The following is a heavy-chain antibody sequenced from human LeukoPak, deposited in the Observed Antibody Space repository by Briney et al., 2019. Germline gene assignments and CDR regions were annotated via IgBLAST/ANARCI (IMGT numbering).Heavy chain of an antibody. D-gene: IGHD6-13*01. CDR1: GFTFSSYG. Sequence: GGALRLSCAASGFTFSSYGMHWVRQAPAKGLEWVAVISYDGSNKYYADSVRGRFTISRDNSKNTLYLQMNSLRAEDTAVYYCAKSPLGSSSWYYFDYWGQGTLVTVSS. V-gene: IGHV3-30*18. J-gene: IGHJ4*02. CDR3: AKSPLGSSSWYYFDY. CDR2: ISYDGSNK.